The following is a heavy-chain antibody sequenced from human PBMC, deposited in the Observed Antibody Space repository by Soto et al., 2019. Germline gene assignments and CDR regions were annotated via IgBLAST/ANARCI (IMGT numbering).Heavy chain of an antibody. J-gene: IGHJ5*02. Sequence: ASVKVSCKASGYTFTGYYMHWVRQAPGQGLEWMGWINPNSGGTNYAQKFQGRVTMTRDTSISTAYMELSRLRSDDTAVYYCARGGLYDWNDDWFDPWGQGTLVTVSS. D-gene: IGHD1-1*01. CDR3: ARGGLYDWNDDWFDP. CDR1: GYTFTGYY. CDR2: INPNSGGT. V-gene: IGHV1-2*02.